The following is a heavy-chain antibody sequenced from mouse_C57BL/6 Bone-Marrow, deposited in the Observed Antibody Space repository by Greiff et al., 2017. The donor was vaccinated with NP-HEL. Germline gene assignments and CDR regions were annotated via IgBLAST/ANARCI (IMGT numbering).Heavy chain of an antibody. CDR3: ARLMVDYYGSSYVSDY. CDR2: IDPSDSYT. CDR1: GYTFTSYW. J-gene: IGHJ2*01. Sequence: QVQLQQPGAELVRPGTSVKLSCKASGYTFTSYWMHWVKQRPGQGLEWIGVIDPSDSYTNYNQKFKGKATLTVDTSSSTAYMQLSSLTSEDYAVYYCARLMVDYYGSSYVSDYWGQGTTLTVSS. D-gene: IGHD1-1*01. V-gene: IGHV1-59*01.